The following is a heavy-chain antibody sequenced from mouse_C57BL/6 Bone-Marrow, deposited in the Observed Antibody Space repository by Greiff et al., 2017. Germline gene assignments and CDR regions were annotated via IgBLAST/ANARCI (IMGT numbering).Heavy chain of an antibody. CDR1: GFSLSTSGMG. CDR2: IYWDDDK. Sequence: QVTLKESGPGILQSSQTLSLTCSFSGFSLSTSGMGVSWIRQPSGKGLEWLAHIYWDDDKRYNPSLKSRLTISKDTSINQVFLKITSVDTADTATYYCARRGGYDGYETWFAYWGQGTLVTVSA. V-gene: IGHV8-12*01. D-gene: IGHD2-3*01. J-gene: IGHJ3*01. CDR3: ARRGGYDGYETWFAY.